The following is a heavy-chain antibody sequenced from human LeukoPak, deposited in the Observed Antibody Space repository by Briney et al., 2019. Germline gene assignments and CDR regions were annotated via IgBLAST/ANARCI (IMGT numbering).Heavy chain of an antibody. CDR2: ISYXGRNK. D-gene: IGHD3-22*01. V-gene: IGHV3-30*18. CDR1: GFTFSSYG. Sequence: SCXASGFTFSSYGMHWVRQAPGKGLEWVAVISYXGRNKYYADSVKGRFTISRDNSKNTLYLQMNSLRAEDTAVYYCAKDGDGWDYYDSSGYYYPDYWGQGTLVTVSS. J-gene: IGHJ4*02. CDR3: AKDGDGWDYYDSSGYYYPDY.